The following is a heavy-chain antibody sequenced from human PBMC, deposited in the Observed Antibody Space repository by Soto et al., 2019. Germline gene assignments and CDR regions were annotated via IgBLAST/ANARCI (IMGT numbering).Heavy chain of an antibody. J-gene: IGHJ6*02. CDR2: SYYSGST. V-gene: IGHV4-59*01. CDR3: SRDLGGTRFGELSSYYYGMDV. CDR1: GGSISSYF. D-gene: IGHD3-10*01. Sequence: PSETLSLTCTVSGGSISSYFWSWIRQPPGKGLEWIGYSYYSGSTHYNPSLQSRVTISVDTSKNQFSLKLSSVTAADTAVYYCSRDLGGTRFGELSSYYYGMDVWGQGTTVTVSS.